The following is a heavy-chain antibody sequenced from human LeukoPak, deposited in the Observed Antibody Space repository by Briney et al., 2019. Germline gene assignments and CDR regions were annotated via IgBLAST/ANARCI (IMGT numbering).Heavy chain of an antibody. Sequence: PGGSLRLSCAASGFTFSSYEMNWVRQAPGKGLEWVSVIYSGGSTYYADSVKGRFTISRDNSKNTLYLQMNSLRAEDTAVYYCAREGSSGWYGAFDIWGQGTMVTVSS. CDR2: IYSGGST. D-gene: IGHD6-19*01. CDR3: AREGSSGWYGAFDI. CDR1: GFTFSSYE. J-gene: IGHJ3*02. V-gene: IGHV3-66*01.